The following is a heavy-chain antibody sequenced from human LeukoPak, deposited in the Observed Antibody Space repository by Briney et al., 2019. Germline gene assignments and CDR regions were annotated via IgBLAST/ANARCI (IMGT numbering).Heavy chain of an antibody. J-gene: IGHJ4*02. CDR3: ARGYSSNWYYFDY. CDR2: IYYTGST. CDR1: GVSISTFY. V-gene: IGHV4-59*08. D-gene: IGHD6-13*01. Sequence: PSETLSLTCTVSGVSISTFYWSWIRQPPGKGLEWIGYIYYTGSTNYNPSLESRVTISVDTSKNHFSLKLSSVTAADTAVYYCARGYSSNWYYFDYWGQGTLVTVSS.